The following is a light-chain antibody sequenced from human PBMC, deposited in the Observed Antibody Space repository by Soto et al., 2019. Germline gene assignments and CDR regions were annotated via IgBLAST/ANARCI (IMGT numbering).Light chain of an antibody. CDR2: ATS. CDR3: QKYNSAPLT. CDR1: QGIAPY. Sequence: DVQMTQSPSSLSAFVGVRVTITCRTSQGIAPYLAWFQQKPGKVPKLLIYATSTLQSGVPSRFSGSGSGTDFTLTINRLQPEDVGTYYCQKYNSAPLTFGGGTKVEIK. J-gene: IGKJ4*01. V-gene: IGKV1-27*01.